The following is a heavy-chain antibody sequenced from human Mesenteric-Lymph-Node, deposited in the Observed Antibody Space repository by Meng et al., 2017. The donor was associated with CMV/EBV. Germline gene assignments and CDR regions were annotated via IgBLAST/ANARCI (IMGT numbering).Heavy chain of an antibody. CDR3: AREKYYYDGSGYYWDY. Sequence: GESLKISCAASGFTFSSYAMSWVRQAPGKGLEWVSAISGSGGSTYYADSVKGRFTISRDNSKNTLYLQMNSLRAEDTAVYYCAREKYYYDGSGYYWDYWGQGTLVTVSS. CDR2: ISGSGGST. CDR1: GFTFSSYA. D-gene: IGHD3-22*01. J-gene: IGHJ4*02. V-gene: IGHV3-23*01.